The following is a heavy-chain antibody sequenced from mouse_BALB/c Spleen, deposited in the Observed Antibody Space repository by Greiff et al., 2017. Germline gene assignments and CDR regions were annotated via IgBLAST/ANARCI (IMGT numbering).Heavy chain of an antibody. D-gene: IGHD2-1*01. CDR2: IYPGDGDT. V-gene: IGHV1-80*01. J-gene: IGHJ3*01. Sequence: QVQLQQSGAELVRPGSSVKISCKASGYAFSSYWMNWVKQRPGQGLEWIGQIYPGDGDTNYNGKFKGKATLTADKSSSTAYMQLSSLTSEDSAVYFCARSFYYGNPAWFAYWGQGTLVTVSA. CDR3: ARSFYYGNPAWFAY. CDR1: GYAFSSYW.